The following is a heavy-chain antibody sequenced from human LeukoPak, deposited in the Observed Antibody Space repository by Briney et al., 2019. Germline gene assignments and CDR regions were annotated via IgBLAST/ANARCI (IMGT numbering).Heavy chain of an antibody. V-gene: IGHV1-69*05. Sequence: GASVKVSCKASGGTFDRYAISWVRQAPGQGLEWMGGIAPIFGTPNYAQNFQGRVTITTDESTSTAYVELSSLRSDDTAVYYCASHFRSNHYYFYYMDVWGTGTTVTVSS. J-gene: IGHJ6*03. CDR2: IAPIFGTP. CDR3: ASHFRSNHYYFYYMDV. D-gene: IGHD3-16*02. CDR1: GGTFDRYA.